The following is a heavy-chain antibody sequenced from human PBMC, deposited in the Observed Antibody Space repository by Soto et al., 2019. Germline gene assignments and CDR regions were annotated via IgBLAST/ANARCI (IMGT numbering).Heavy chain of an antibody. CDR1: GFTFSTYD. V-gene: IGHV3-30*04. D-gene: IGHD3-22*01. J-gene: IGHJ2*01. CDR2: ISYDGKDK. Sequence: GGSLRLSCAASGFTFSTYDMHWVRQAPGKGPEWVAVISYDGKDKYYADSVKGRFTISRDNSKNTLYVQMNSLRAEDTAVYYCARHSSGRYFDLWGRGPMITVYS. CDR3: ARHSSGRYFDL.